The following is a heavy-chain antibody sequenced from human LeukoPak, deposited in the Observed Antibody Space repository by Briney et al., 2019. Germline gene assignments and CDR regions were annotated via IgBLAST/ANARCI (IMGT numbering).Heavy chain of an antibody. CDR3: ARAGIAVDYRGFDY. CDR1: GFTFRSYE. Sequence: PGRSLRLPCAASGFTFRSYEMHGVRQGPGRALVWVAVISYGGSNKYYADSVKGRFTISRDNSKNTLYVQMNSVRGEDTAVYYCARAGIAVDYRGFDYWGQGTLVTVSS. CDR2: ISYGGSNK. D-gene: IGHD6-19*01. J-gene: IGHJ4*02. V-gene: IGHV3-30*04.